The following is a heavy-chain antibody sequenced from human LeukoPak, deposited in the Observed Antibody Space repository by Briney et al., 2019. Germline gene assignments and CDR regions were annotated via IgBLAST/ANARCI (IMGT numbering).Heavy chain of an antibody. CDR2: INHRGST. CDR1: GGSFSGYY. D-gene: IGHD5-18*01. J-gene: IGHJ4*02. V-gene: IGHV4-34*01. CDR3: AMGLEGIQLWLQVY. Sequence: PSETLSLTCAVYGGSFSGYYWSWIRQPPGKGLEWIGEINHRGSTNYNPSLKSRVTISVDTSKNQFSLKLSSVTAADTAVYYCAMGLEGIQLWLQVYWGQGTLVTVSS.